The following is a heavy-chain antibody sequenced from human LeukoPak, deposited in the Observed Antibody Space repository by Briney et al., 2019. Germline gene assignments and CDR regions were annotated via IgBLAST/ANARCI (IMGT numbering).Heavy chain of an antibody. CDR3: ARDDAGNTNFNQGPAVYYYYYYMDV. CDR2: IKQDGSEK. V-gene: IGHV3-7*01. J-gene: IGHJ6*03. Sequence: GGSLRLSCAASGFTFSSYWMSWVRQAPGKGLEWVANIKQDGSEKYYVDSVKGRFTISRDNAKNSLYLQMNSLRAEDTAVYYCARDDAGNTNFNQGPAVYYYYYYMDVWGKGATVTVSS. D-gene: IGHD4-23*01. CDR1: GFTFSSYW.